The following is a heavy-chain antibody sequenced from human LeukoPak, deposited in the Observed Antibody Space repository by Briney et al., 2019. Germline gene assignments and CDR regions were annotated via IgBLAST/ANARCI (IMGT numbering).Heavy chain of an antibody. J-gene: IGHJ5*02. V-gene: IGHV3-11*04. CDR3: ARDGGAWWELLRWFDP. D-gene: IGHD1-26*01. CDR2: ISNSGSCI. Sequence: GGSLRLSCAASGFTFSDSYMTWIRQAPGKGLEWVSDISNSGSCIYYADSVKGRFTTSRDNSKSSLYLQMNSLRAEDTAVYSCARDGGAWWELLRWFDPWGQGTLVTVSS. CDR1: GFTFSDSY.